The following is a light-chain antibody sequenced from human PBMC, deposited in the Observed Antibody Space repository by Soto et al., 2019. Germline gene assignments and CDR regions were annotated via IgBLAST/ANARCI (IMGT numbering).Light chain of an antibody. Sequence: DIQMTQSPSTLSASVGDRVTITCRASQSISSWLAWYQQKPGKAPKLLIYDASSLESGVPSRFSGSGSGTEFTLPISSLQPDDFATYYCQQYNSYPISFDQGTRLETK. CDR1: QSISSW. V-gene: IGKV1-5*01. CDR3: QQYNSYPIS. CDR2: DAS. J-gene: IGKJ5*01.